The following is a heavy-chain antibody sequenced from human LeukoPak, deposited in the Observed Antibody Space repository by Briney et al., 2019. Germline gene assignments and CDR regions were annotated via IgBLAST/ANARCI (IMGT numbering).Heavy chain of an antibody. J-gene: IGHJ4*02. CDR3: ARARGGYDLDY. CDR2: IKQDGGEK. Sequence: LSLTCAVSGGSISSGGYSWSWVRQAPGKGLEWVANIKQDGGEKYYVESVKGRFTISRDNVKNSLYLQMNSLRVEDTAVYYCARARGGYDLDYWGQGTLVTVSS. V-gene: IGHV3-7*01. CDR1: GGSISSGGYS. D-gene: IGHD5-12*01.